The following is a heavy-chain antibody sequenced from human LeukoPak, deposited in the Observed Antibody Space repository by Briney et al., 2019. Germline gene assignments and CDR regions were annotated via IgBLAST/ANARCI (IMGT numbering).Heavy chain of an antibody. CDR1: GYTFTSYT. Sequence: ASVKVSCKASGYTFTSYTISWVRQAPGQGLEWMGWISAYNGNTNYAQKFQGRVTMTTDTSTTTAYMELRSPRSDDTAVYYCARVRYSYVSEVNWFDPWGQGTLVTVSS. CDR3: ARVRYSYVSEVNWFDP. V-gene: IGHV1-18*04. CDR2: ISAYNGNT. J-gene: IGHJ5*02. D-gene: IGHD3-10*01.